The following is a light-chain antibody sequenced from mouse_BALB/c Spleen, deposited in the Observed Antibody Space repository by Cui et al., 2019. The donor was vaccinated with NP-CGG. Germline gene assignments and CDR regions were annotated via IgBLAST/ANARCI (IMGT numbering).Light chain of an antibody. Sequence: QAVVTQESALTTSPGETVTLTCRSSTGAVTTSNYANWVQEKPDHLFTGLIGGTNNRVPGVPARFSCSLIGDKAALTIRGAQTEDEAIYFCALWYSNHWVFGGGTKLTVL. V-gene: IGLV1*01. CDR3: ALWYSNHWV. CDR2: GTN. J-gene: IGLJ1*01. CDR1: TGAVTTSNY.